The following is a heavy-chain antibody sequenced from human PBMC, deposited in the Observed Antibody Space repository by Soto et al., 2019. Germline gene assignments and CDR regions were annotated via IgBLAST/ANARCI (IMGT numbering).Heavy chain of an antibody. CDR1: GGSISSSSYY. CDR2: IYYSGST. CDR3: ARHGLLWFGDLSLFDY. D-gene: IGHD3-10*01. Sequence: SETLSLTCTVSGGSISSSSYYWGWIRQPPGKGLEWIGSIYYSGSTYYNPSLKSRVTISVDTSKNQFSLKLSSVTAADTAVYYCARHGLLWFGDLSLFDYWGQGTLVTVSS. V-gene: IGHV4-39*01. J-gene: IGHJ4*02.